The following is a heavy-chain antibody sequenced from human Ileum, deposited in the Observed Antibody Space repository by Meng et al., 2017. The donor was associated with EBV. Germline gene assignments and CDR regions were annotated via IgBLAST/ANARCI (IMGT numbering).Heavy chain of an antibody. CDR2: SNPGGGST. D-gene: IGHD3-16*01. CDR3: VREVRGGYFDY. CDR1: EYSFSNYY. V-gene: IGHV1-46*01. Sequence: QVRLVHSGAEVKKTCVSVKGSCKSSEYSFSNYYLHWMRQAPGQGLEWLGVSNPGGGSTNYAQKFQGRVTMTRDTCANTVYMELGSLKSEDTAVYYCVREVRGGYFDYWGQGTLVTVSS. J-gene: IGHJ4*02.